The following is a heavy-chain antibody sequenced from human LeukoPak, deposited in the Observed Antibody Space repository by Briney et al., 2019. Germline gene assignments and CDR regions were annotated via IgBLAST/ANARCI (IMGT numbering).Heavy chain of an antibody. Sequence: SETLSLTCAVYGGSFSGYYWSWIRQPPGKGLEWIGEINHSGSTNYNPSLKSRVTISVDTSKNQFSLKLSSVTAADTAVYYCARVSRYSSGIDYWGQGTLVTVSS. CDR3: ARVSRYSSGIDY. CDR2: INHSGST. V-gene: IGHV4-34*01. J-gene: IGHJ4*02. CDR1: GGSFSGYY. D-gene: IGHD6-19*01.